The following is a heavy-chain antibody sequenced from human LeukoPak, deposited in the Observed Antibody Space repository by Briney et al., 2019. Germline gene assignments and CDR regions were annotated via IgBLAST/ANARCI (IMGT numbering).Heavy chain of an antibody. CDR3: ARRYSYGYRREKPLRNNWFDP. D-gene: IGHD5-18*01. CDR1: GGSISSSSYY. V-gene: IGHV4-39*01. Sequence: SETLSLTCTVSGGSISSSSYYWGWIRQPPGKGLEWIGSIYYSGSTYYNPSLKSRVTISVDTSKNQFSLKLSSVTAADTAVYYCARRYSYGYRREKPLRNNWFDPWGQGTLVTVSS. J-gene: IGHJ5*02. CDR2: IYYSGST.